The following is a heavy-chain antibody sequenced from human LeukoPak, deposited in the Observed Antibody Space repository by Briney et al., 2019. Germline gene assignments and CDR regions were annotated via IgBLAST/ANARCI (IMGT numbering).Heavy chain of an antibody. V-gene: IGHV4-39*01. J-gene: IGHJ5*02. D-gene: IGHD3-9*01. CDR1: GGSISSSSYY. CDR3: ARHGPNYDILTGYSSLRWFAP. CDR2: IYYSGRT. Sequence: SETLSLTCTVSGGSISSSSYYCCLIRQPPGKRLEWIGIIYYSGRTYYNPSLKSRVTISVDPSKNQFSLKLSSVTAADTTVYYCARHGPNYDILTGYSSLRWFAPWGQGTLVTVSS.